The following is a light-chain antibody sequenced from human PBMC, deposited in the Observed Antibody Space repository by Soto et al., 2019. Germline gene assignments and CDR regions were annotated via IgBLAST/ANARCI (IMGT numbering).Light chain of an antibody. V-gene: IGLV2-14*01. Sequence: QSVLTQPASVSGTPGQSITISCTGSNSDVGLYDFVSWYQHHPGRAPKLIVSEVSHRPSGISNRFSGSKSGNTASLTISGLQSEDEPDYYCISYTSDDVRYVFGTGTKVTVL. CDR2: EVS. CDR3: ISYTSDDVRYV. CDR1: NSDVGLYDF. J-gene: IGLJ1*01.